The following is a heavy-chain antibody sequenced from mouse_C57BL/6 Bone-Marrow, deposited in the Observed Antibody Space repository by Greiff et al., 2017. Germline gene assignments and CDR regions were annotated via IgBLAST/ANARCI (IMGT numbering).Heavy chain of an antibody. J-gene: IGHJ4*01. Sequence: VKLMESGPGLVQPSQSLSITCTVSGFSLTSYGVHWVRQSPGKGPEWLGVIWSGGSTDYNAAFISRLSISKDNSKSQVFFKMNSLQADDTAIYYCARKILGRCYYAMDYWGQGTSVTVSS. CDR1: GFSLTSYG. D-gene: IGHD4-1*01. CDR2: IWSGGST. V-gene: IGHV2-2*01. CDR3: ARKILGRCYYAMDY.